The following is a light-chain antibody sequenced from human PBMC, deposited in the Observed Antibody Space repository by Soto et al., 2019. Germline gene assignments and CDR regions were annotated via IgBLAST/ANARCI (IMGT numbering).Light chain of an antibody. J-gene: IGLJ1*01. CDR3: ASFRSGTILV. CDR1: RSDIGDSNF. CDR2: EVN. V-gene: IGLV2-14*01. Sequence: QSAPTQPASVSGSPGQSVTISCTGPRSDIGDSNFISWYQHSPGKAPRLLIYEVNNRPSGVSKRLSGSKAGNTASLTISGLLDDDEADYFCASFRSGTILVFGSGTKVTVL.